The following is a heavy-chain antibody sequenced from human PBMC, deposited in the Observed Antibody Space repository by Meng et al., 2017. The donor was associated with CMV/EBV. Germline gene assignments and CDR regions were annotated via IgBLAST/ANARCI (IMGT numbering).Heavy chain of an antibody. CDR3: VRDGIAVAGTQGEYYYYGMDV. J-gene: IGHJ6*02. CDR1: GFTVSSNY. V-gene: IGHV3-53*01. CDR2: IYSGGST. Sequence: GESLKISCAASGFTVSSNYMSWVRQAPGKGLEWVSVIYSGGSTYYADSVKGRFTISRDNSKNTLYLQMNSLRAEDTAVYYCVRDGIAVAGTQGEYYYYGMDVWGQGTTVTVSS. D-gene: IGHD6-19*01.